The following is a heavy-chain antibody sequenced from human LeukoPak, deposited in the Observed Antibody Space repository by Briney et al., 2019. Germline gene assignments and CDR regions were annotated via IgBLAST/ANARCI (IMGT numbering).Heavy chain of an antibody. Sequence: ASVKVSCKASGYTFTSYGISWVRQAPGQGLEWMGWISAYNGNTNYAQKLQGRDTMTTDTSTSTAYMELRSLRSDDTAVYYCAKSTTVTQRGYFDYWGQGTPVTVSS. D-gene: IGHD4-17*01. V-gene: IGHV1-18*01. CDR1: GYTFTSYG. CDR3: AKSTTVTQRGYFDY. CDR2: ISAYNGNT. J-gene: IGHJ4*02.